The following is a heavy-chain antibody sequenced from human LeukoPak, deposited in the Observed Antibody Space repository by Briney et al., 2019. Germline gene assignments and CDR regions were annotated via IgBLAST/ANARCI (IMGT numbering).Heavy chain of an antibody. CDR1: GFSFSRYG. V-gene: IGHV3-30*18. D-gene: IGHD3-16*02. CDR2: ISYDGDNK. Sequence: GGSLRLSCAASGFSFSRYGMHWVRQAPGKGLEWVAVISYDGDNKYYADSVNGRFTISRDNSKNTLSLQMDSLRAEDTAVYYCAKDIRVWGSYRYPCLDYWGQGTLVTVSA. CDR3: AKDIRVWGSYRYPCLDY. J-gene: IGHJ4*02.